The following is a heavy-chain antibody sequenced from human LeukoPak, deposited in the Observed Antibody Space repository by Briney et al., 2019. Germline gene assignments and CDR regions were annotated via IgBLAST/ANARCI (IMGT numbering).Heavy chain of an antibody. CDR1: GFTFSAYA. CDR3: AKMGVTTERY. V-gene: IGHV3-23*05. D-gene: IGHD4-17*01. J-gene: IGHJ3*01. Sequence: GGSLRLSCEASGFTFSAYAMTWVRQAPGQGLEWVSSIGSDNKPHYSESVKGRFAISRDNSKSMLFLQLNSLRAEDTALYYCAKMGVTTERYWGQGTMVTVSS. CDR2: IGSDNKP.